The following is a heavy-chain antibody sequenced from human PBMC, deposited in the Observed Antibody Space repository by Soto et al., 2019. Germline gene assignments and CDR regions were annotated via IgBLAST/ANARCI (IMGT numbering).Heavy chain of an antibody. Sequence: QVQLVQSGAEVKKPGALVKVSCKASGYTFTSYNINWVRQATGQGLEWLGWMNPNSGNTGYAQTFQDRITLTRDTSITTAYMELSSLRSDDTAVYFCVRYGVAAAYWGQGTLVTVSS. D-gene: IGHD2-8*01. J-gene: IGHJ4*02. CDR1: GYTFTSYN. CDR2: MNPNSGNT. V-gene: IGHV1-8*01. CDR3: VRYGVAAAY.